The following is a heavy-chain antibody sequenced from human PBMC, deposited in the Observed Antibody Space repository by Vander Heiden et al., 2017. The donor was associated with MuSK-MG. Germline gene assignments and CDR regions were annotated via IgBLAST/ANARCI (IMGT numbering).Heavy chain of an antibody. CDR2: IYGGYSDT. Sequence: EVQLVQSGAEVNTQGKSLKISCKASGFSFSTYWIGWVRQRPGKGLEWMGIIYGGYSDTRYSPSFQGQVTISVDKSISSAYLEWSSLKASDTAMYFCARQHPSGFGAFDFWGQGTMVTVS. CDR3: ARQHPSGFGAFDF. D-gene: IGHD3-22*01. J-gene: IGHJ3*01. CDR1: GFSFSTYW. V-gene: IGHV5-51*03.